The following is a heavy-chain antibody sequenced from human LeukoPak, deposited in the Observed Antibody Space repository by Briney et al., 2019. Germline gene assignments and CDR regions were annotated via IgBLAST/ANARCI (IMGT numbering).Heavy chain of an antibody. V-gene: IGHV1-8*03. D-gene: IGHD3-3*01. J-gene: IGHJ5*02. Sequence: ASVKVSCKASGYNYLNYDINWVRQAPGQGLEWMGWMNPNSGNTGYAQKFQGRVTITRNTSISTDYMELSSLRSDDTAVYFCARRTLERRAGSWFDPWGQGTLVTVSS. CDR2: MNPNSGNT. CDR1: GYNYLNYD. CDR3: ARRTLERRAGSWFDP.